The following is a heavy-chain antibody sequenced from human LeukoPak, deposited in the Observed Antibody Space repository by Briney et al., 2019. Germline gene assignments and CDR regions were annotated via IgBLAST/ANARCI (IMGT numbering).Heavy chain of an antibody. J-gene: IGHJ1*01. Sequence: GGSLRLSCAASGFTFSSYGMHWVRQAPGKGLEWVAVISYDGSNKYYADSVKGRFTISRDNSKNTLYLQMNSLRAEDTAVYYCAKDSSGYEEYFQHWGQGTLVTVSS. D-gene: IGHD3-22*01. CDR2: ISYDGSNK. CDR1: GFTFSSYG. V-gene: IGHV3-30*18. CDR3: AKDSSGYEEYFQH.